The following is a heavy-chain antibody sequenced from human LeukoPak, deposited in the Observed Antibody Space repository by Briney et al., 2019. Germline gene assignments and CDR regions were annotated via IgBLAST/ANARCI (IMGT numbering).Heavy chain of an antibody. CDR1: GGTFSSYA. J-gene: IGHJ5*02. D-gene: IGHD2-8*01. CDR2: IIPIFGTA. Sequence: GASVKVSCKASGGTFSSYAISWVRQAPGQGLEWMGGIIPIFGTANYAQKFQGRVTITTDESTSTAYMELSSLRSEDTAVYYCARGAGGYCTNGVCSYNWFDPWGQGTLVTVSS. CDR3: ARGAGGYCTNGVCSYNWFDP. V-gene: IGHV1-69*05.